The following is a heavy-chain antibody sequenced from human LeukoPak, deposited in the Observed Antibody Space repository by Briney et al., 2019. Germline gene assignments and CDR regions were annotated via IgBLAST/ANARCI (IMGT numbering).Heavy chain of an antibody. CDR2: IDHRGGT. CDR1: GGSFSGYY. D-gene: IGHD6-19*01. CDR3: ARQEVAASGWPGDYYYYMDV. Sequence: KTSETLSLTCAVYGGSFSGYYWSWLRQPPGKGLGWIGEIDHRGGTHYNPSLESRVTISLDTSKNQFSLRLSSVTAADTATYYCARQEVAASGWPGDYYYYMDVWGKGTAVTISS. J-gene: IGHJ6*03. V-gene: IGHV4-34*01.